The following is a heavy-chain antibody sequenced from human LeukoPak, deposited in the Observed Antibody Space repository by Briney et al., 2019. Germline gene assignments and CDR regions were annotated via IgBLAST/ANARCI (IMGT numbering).Heavy chain of an antibody. CDR2: IYPGDSDT. CDR1: GYSFATYW. CDR3: ARQRGTGWYDY. D-gene: IGHD6-19*01. Sequence: GESLKISCQGSGYSFATYWIAWVRQMPGEGLEWMGIIYPGDSDTTYSPYFQGQVTISADRSATSAYLQWTSLKASDTAIYYCARQRGTGWYDYWGQGTLVTVSS. V-gene: IGHV5-51*01. J-gene: IGHJ4*02.